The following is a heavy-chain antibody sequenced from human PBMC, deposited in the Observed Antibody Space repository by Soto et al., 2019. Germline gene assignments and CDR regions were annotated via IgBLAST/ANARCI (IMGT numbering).Heavy chain of an antibody. CDR2: INPNSGGT. D-gene: IGHD6-19*01. J-gene: IGHJ4*02. CDR1: GYTFTGYY. Sequence: APVEVSCKASGYTFTGYYMRWVRQAPGQGLEWMGWINPNSGGTNYAQKFQGWVTMTRDTSTSTAYMELSRLRSDDTAVYYCARGEGVAGTFFDYWGQGTLVTVSS. V-gene: IGHV1-2*04. CDR3: ARGEGVAGTFFDY.